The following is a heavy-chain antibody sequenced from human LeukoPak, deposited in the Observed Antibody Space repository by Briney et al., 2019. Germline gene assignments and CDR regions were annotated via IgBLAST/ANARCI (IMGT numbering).Heavy chain of an antibody. Sequence: ASVKVSCKAFGYTFTGYWMHWVRQAPGQGPEWMGVISPSGGSTIYAQKLKGRVTLTRDMSTSTAYMELRSLRSDDTAVYYCARGPLSRLNYWFDPWGQGTLVTVSS. D-gene: IGHD3-16*01. J-gene: IGHJ5*02. CDR3: ARGPLSRLNYWFDP. V-gene: IGHV1-46*01. CDR2: ISPSGGST. CDR1: GYTFTGYW.